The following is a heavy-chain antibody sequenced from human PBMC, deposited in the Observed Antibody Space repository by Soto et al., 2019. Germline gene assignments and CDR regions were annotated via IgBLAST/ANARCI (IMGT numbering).Heavy chain of an antibody. D-gene: IGHD2-8*02. V-gene: IGHV1-46*01. CDR1: GYNFMNHW. J-gene: IGHJ5*02. CDR2: VNPSGTTA. CDR3: ARDHSRSDSYWWFDP. Sequence: QVLLVQSGAEVKKPGASVRISCKTSGYNFMNHWMHWVRQAPGQGLEWMGVVNPSGTTARNAQKVQGRATLTTGTSTNTFYMDLSGLRLEDTAVYYCARDHSRSDSYWWFDPWGQGTLVTVSS.